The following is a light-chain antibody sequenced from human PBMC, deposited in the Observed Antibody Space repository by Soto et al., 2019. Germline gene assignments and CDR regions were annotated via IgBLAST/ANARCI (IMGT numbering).Light chain of an antibody. V-gene: IGKV3-15*01. CDR2: GAS. J-gene: IGKJ1*01. CDR3: QHYNNWPPWT. CDR1: QSVRNN. Sequence: EIVMTQSPATLSVSPGERATLSCRASQSVRNNLAWYQQKPGQAPRLLIYGASTRATGIPARFSGSGSGTGFTLTISSLQSEDFAVYYCQHYNNWPPWTFGQGTKVEIK.